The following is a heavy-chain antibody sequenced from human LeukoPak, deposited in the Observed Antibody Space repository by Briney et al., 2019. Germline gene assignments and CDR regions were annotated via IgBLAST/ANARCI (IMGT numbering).Heavy chain of an antibody. J-gene: IGHJ4*02. CDR2: ISLTGLT. CDR3: SRENGTFSPFGY. V-gene: IGHV4-4*02. Sequence: SETLSLTCGVSGGSISNTNWWSWVRQPPGQGLEWIGEISLTGLTNYNPSLESRVSVSLDKSKNQLSLNLTSVTAADTAVYYCSRENGTFSPFGYWGQGTLVTVPS. CDR1: GGSISNTNW. D-gene: IGHD1-26*01.